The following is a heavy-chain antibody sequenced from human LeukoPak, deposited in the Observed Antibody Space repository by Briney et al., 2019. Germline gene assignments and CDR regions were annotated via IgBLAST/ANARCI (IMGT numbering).Heavy chain of an antibody. J-gene: IGHJ4*02. CDR3: ARGAVATIFDF. D-gene: IGHD5-12*01. CDR2: IYSGGST. V-gene: IGHV3-66*01. CDR1: GFTVSSNY. Sequence: GGSLRLSCAASGFTVSSNYMSWVRQAPGKGLEWVSVIYSGGSTYYADSVKGRFTISRDNAKNSLYLQMNSLRAEDTAVYYCARGAVATIFDFWGQGTLVTVSS.